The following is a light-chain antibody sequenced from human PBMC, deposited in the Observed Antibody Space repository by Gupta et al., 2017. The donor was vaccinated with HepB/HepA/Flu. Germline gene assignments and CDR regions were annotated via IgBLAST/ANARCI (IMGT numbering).Light chain of an antibody. CDR3: VLYMGSGIWV. CDR2: STN. CDR1: SGSVSTCYY. Sequence: QTVVTQEPSFSVSPGGTVTLPCGLSSGSVSTCYYPSGYQQTPGQAPRTLIYSTNTRSSGVPDRFSGSILGNKAALTITGAQADDESDYYCVLYMGSGIWVFGGGTKLTVL. J-gene: IGLJ3*02. V-gene: IGLV8-61*01.